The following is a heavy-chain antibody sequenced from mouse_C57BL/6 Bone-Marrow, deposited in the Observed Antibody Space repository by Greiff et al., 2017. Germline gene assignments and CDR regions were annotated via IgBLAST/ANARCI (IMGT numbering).Heavy chain of an antibody. J-gene: IGHJ1*03. CDR2: IYPRDGST. D-gene: IGHD1-1*01. CDR1: GYTFTSYD. Sequence: VQLQQSGPELVKPGASVKLSCKASGYTFTSYDINWVKQRPGQGLEWIGWIYPRDGSTTYNEKFKGKATLTVDTSSSPAYMELHSLTSEDSAGYFCARLEFDGSSGDWYFDVWGTGTTVTGSS. V-gene: IGHV1-85*01. CDR3: ARLEFDGSSGDWYFDV.